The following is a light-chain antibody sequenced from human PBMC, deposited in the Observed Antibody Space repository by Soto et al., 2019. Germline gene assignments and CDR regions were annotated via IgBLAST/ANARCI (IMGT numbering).Light chain of an antibody. J-gene: IGKJ4*01. CDR1: QSVSSSN. CDR2: GAS. CDR3: QQYGSSPLT. V-gene: IGKV3-20*01. Sequence: EIVLTQSPGTLSLSPGERATLSCRASQSVSSSNLAWYKQKPGQPPRLLIYGASSRATGVPDRFSGSGSGTDFTLTINRLEPEDFAVYFCQQYGSSPLTFGGGTKVEIK.